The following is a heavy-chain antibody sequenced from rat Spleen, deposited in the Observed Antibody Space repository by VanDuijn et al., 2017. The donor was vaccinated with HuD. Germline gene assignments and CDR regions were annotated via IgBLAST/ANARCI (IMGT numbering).Heavy chain of an antibody. V-gene: IGHV5-20*01. Sequence: EVQLVESGGGLVQPGRSLKLSCAASGFTFDDYGMAWVRQAPRKGLEWVAIITYDGSNTYYRDSVKGRFTISRDNAKNTLYLQMDSLRSEDTATYYCTTRPYYSSLNWFPYWGQGTLVTVSS. CDR1: GFTFDDYG. CDR3: TTRPYYSSLNWFPY. J-gene: IGHJ3*01. D-gene: IGHD1-2*01. CDR2: ITYDGSNT.